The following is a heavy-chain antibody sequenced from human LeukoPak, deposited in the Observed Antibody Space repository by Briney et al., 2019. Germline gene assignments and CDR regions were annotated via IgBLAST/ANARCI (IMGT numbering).Heavy chain of an antibody. J-gene: IGHJ5*02. D-gene: IGHD3-10*01. CDR3: ARNEVWFGDLNWFDP. CDR2: INTNTGNP. Sequence: GASVKVSCKASGYTFTSYAMNWVRQAPGQGLEWMGWINTNTGNPTYAQGFTGRFVFSLDTSVSTAYLQISSLKAEDTAVYYCARNEVWFGDLNWFDPWGQGTLVTVSS. CDR1: GYTFTSYA. V-gene: IGHV7-4-1*02.